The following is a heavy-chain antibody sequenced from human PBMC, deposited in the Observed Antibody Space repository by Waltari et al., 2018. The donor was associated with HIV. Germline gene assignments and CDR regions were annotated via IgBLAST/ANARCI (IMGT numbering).Heavy chain of an antibody. D-gene: IGHD3-10*01. Sequence: QVQLVESGGGVVQPGRALRLSCAASGLTFSSYGMHWVRQAPGKGLEWVAVISYDGRNKYYADSVKGRFTISRDNSKNTLYLQMNSLRAEDTAVYYCAKEGLNYGSGSYYNYHYDYWGQGTLVTVSS. J-gene: IGHJ4*02. CDR3: AKEGLNYGSGSYYNYHYDY. V-gene: IGHV3-30*18. CDR1: GLTFSSYG. CDR2: ISYDGRNK.